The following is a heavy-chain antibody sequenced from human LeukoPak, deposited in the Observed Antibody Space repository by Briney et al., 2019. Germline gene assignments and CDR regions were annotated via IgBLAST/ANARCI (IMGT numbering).Heavy chain of an antibody. D-gene: IGHD2-15*01. J-gene: IGHJ4*02. CDR2: INHSGST. CDR3: ARGLLVYCSGGSCYGGVIDY. Sequence: SETLSLTCSVSGGSISSSSYYWSWIRQPPGKGLEWIGEINHSGSTNYNPSLKSRVTISVDTSKNQFSLKLSSVTAADTAVYYCARGLLVYCSGGSCYGGVIDYWGQGTLVTVSS. CDR1: GGSISSSSYY. V-gene: IGHV4-39*07.